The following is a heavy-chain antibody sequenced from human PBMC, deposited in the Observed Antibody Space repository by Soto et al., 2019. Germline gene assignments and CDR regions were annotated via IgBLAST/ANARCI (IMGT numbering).Heavy chain of an antibody. CDR1: GGSISSSSYY. Sequence: SETLSLTCTVSGGSISSSSYYWGWIRQPPGKGLEWIGSIYYSGSTYYNPSLKSRVTISVDTSKNQFSLKLSSVTAADTAVYYCASFRITGTTYYYGMDVWGQGTTVTVSS. V-gene: IGHV4-39*01. CDR2: IYYSGST. D-gene: IGHD1-7*01. J-gene: IGHJ6*02. CDR3: ASFRITGTTYYYGMDV.